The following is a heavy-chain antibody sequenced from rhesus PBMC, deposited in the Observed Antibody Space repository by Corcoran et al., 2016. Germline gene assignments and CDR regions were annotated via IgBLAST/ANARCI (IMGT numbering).Heavy chain of an antibody. J-gene: IGHJ4*01. CDR3: ARRLSIFGLVI. Sequence: VQLQHWGEGLVKPSETLSLTCAVHVVSLRGYYYWSLHRLPPGEGLEWVGYIYGDRAITNYNPSLKNRVTISKDTSKNQFSLKLSSVTAADTAVYYYARRLSIFGLVIWGQGVLVTVSS. CDR2: IYGDRAIT. V-gene: IGHV4-73*01. D-gene: IGHD3-3*01. CDR1: VVSLRGYYY.